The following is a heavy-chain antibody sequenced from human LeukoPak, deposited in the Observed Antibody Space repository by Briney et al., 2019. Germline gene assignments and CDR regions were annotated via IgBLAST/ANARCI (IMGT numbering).Heavy chain of an antibody. CDR3: TTVRIFGVVINNYYYYGMDV. D-gene: IGHD3-3*01. CDR1: GFTFSSYA. Sequence: GGSLRLSYAASGFTFSSYAMSWVRQAPGKGLEWVSAISGSGGSTYYADSVKGRFTISRDNSKNTLYLQMNSLKTEDTAVYYCTTVRIFGVVINNYYYYGMDVWGQGTTVTVSS. CDR2: ISGSGGST. V-gene: IGHV3-23*01. J-gene: IGHJ6*02.